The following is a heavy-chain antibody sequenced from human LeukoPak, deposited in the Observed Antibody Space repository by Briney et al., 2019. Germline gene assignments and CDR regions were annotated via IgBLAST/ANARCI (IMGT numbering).Heavy chain of an antibody. J-gene: IGHJ3*02. V-gene: IGHV4-59*01. D-gene: IGHD5-18*01. CDR3: ARGPTAMAPGAFDI. CDR1: GGSISSYY. CDR2: IYYSGST. Sequence: SETLSLTCTVSGGSISSYYWSWIRRPPGKGLEWIGYIYYSGSTNYNPSLKSRVTISVDTSKNQFSLKLSSVTAADTAVYYCARGPTAMAPGAFDIWGQGTMVTVSS.